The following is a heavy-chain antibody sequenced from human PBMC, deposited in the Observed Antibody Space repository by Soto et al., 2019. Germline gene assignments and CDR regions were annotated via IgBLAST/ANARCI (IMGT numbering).Heavy chain of an antibody. Sequence: GASVKVSCKASGGTFSSYAISWVRQAPGQGLEWMGGIIPIFGTANYAQKFQGRVTITADESTSTAYMELSSLRSEDTAVYYCAREIDTAMDNRGYYCGMDVWGQGTTVTVSS. J-gene: IGHJ6*02. CDR3: AREIDTAMDNRGYYCGMDV. CDR2: IIPIFGTA. CDR1: GGTFSSYA. D-gene: IGHD5-18*01. V-gene: IGHV1-69*13.